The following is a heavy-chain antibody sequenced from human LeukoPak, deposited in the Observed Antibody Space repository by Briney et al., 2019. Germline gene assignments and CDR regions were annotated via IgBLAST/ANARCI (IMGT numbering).Heavy chain of an antibody. CDR3: VKPARGSGIQYGFDS. V-gene: IGHV3-64D*06. Sequence: GGSLRLSCSASGFIFSSYAMHWVRHAPGKRLEYVSAMSVITGRTFYADSVEGRITIPRDNSGNTLYLQMTSLRPEDTAVYYCVKPARGSGIQYGFDSWGQGTLVTVSS. CDR1: GFIFSSYA. D-gene: IGHD3-10*01. CDR2: MSVITGRT. J-gene: IGHJ4*02.